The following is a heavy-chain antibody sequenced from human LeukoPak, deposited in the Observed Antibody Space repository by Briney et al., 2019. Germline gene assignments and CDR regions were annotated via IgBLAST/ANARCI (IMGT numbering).Heavy chain of an antibody. V-gene: IGHV3-30*02. CDR2: IRYDGSNK. D-gene: IGHD3-10*01. Sequence: GGSLRLSCAASGFTFSSYGMHWVRQAPGKGLEWVAFIRYDGSNKYYADSVKGRFTISRDNSKNTQYLQMNSLRAEDTAVYYCAKDRGPYYYGSGSPYYFDYWGQGTLVTVSS. CDR1: GFTFSSYG. CDR3: AKDRGPYYYGSGSPYYFDY. J-gene: IGHJ4*02.